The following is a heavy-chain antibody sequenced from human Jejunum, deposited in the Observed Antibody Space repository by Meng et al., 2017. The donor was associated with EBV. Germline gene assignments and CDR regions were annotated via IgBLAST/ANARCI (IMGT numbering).Heavy chain of an antibody. Sequence: VPLRAVAQGVVTPSGTLSLPFTVFGASFTSATYYWSWIGQPPGKGLEWIGYIFNGGSTNSIPSLRTRVTISRDKSKNQFSLKLSSVTAADTAMYYCAYYLSGRGGVGSWGQGTLVTVSS. D-gene: IGHD1-26*01. CDR1: GASFTSATYY. CDR2: IFNGGST. CDR3: AYYLSGRGGVGS. J-gene: IGHJ4*02. V-gene: IGHV4-61*01.